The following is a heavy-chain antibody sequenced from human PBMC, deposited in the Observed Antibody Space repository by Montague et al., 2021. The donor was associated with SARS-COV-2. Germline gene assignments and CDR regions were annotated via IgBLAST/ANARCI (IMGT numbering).Heavy chain of an antibody. J-gene: IGHJ5*01. CDR3: ARGVLNIHMQVIVMAGATNRFDS. CDR2: IMYNRTT. D-gene: IGHD2/OR15-2a*01. CDR1: GGSFSDYY. V-gene: IGHV4-34*01. Sequence: SETLSLTCAVYGGSFSDYYWTWIRQSPGKGLEWIGEIMYNRTTNYNPSLKSRVGISKDTSKNHISLRLNSVTAADTAVYYCARGVLNIHMQVIVMAGATNRFDSWGQGTLVTVSS.